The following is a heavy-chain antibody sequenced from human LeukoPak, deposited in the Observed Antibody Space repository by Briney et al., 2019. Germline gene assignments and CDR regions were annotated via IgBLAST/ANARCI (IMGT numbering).Heavy chain of an antibody. J-gene: IGHJ3*01. CDR3: ARGDYDYVWGSYRPHAGP. CDR2: IHGSASYN. V-gene: IGHV3-21*01. D-gene: IGHD3-16*02. CDR1: GFIFSNYY. Sequence: SGGSLRLSCAASGFIFSNYYLNWVRQAPGKGLEWVSCIHGSASYNYYADSVKGRFIVSRDNSKNTLYLQMNSLRAEDTAVYYCARGDYDYVWGSYRPHAGPWGQGTMVTVSS.